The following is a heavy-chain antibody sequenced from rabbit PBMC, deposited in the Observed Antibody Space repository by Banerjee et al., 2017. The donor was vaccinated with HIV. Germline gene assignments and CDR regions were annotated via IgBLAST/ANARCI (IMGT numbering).Heavy chain of an antibody. D-gene: IGHD1-1*01. J-gene: IGHJ4*01. Sequence: QSLEESGGGLFQPGGSLALTCKASGFSLSSSYYMCWVRQAPGKGLEWIGCIYAGSSGSTYYASWAKGRFTISKTSSTTVTLQMTSLTAADTATYFCARRYVISGYFNLWGQGTLVTVS. CDR3: ARRYVISGYFNL. CDR2: IYAGSSGST. V-gene: IGHV1S40*01. CDR1: GFSLSSSYY.